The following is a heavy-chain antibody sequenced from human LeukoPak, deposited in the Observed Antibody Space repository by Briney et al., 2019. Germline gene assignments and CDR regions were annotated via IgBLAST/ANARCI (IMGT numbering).Heavy chain of an antibody. J-gene: IGHJ4*02. CDR2: IYPGDSDT. CDR3: ATPPTTQSADSFDY. CDR1: GSNFTSYW. D-gene: IGHD3-22*01. V-gene: IGHV5-51*01. Sequence: GEALQISCKGSGSNFTSYWIGGVRQLPGKGLEWMGIIYPGDSDTRYSLSFQGQVTISADKSISTAYLQWSSLKASDTAMYYCATPPTTQSADSFDYWGQGTLVTVSS.